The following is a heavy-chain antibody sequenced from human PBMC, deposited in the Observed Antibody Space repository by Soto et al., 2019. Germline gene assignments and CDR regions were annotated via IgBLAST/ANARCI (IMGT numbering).Heavy chain of an antibody. CDR2: MNPNSGNT. CDR3: ASVGVGYCSGGSCADYYYYYGIDV. CDR1: GYTFTTYD. V-gene: IGHV1-8*01. J-gene: IGHJ6*02. Sequence: ASVKVSCKTSGYTFTTYDINWVRQATGQGLEWMGWMNPNSGNTGYAQKLQGRVTMTTDTSISTAYMELGSLTSEDTAVYYCASVGVGYCSGGSCADYYYYYGIDVWGQGTTVTVS. D-gene: IGHD2-15*01.